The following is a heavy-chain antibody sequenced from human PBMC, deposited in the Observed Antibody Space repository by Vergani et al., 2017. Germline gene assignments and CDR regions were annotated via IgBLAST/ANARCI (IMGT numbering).Heavy chain of an antibody. CDR1: GFTVSSNY. Sequence: EVQLVESGGGLVQPGGSLRLSCAASGFTVSSNYMSWVRQAPGKGLEWVSVIYSGGSTYYADSVKGRFTISRDNSKHTLYLQMNSLRAEDTAVYYCARDGPYASTPHPDYWGQGTLVTVSS. D-gene: IGHD5-24*01. V-gene: IGHV3-66*02. CDR3: ARDGPYASTPHPDY. CDR2: IYSGGST. J-gene: IGHJ4*02.